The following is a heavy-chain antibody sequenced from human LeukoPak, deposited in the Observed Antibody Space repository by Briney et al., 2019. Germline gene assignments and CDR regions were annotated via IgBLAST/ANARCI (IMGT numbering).Heavy chain of an antibody. D-gene: IGHD1-7*01. Sequence: GGSLILSCSSSGFTFSSYAMSWVRQAPGKGLEWVSAISGSGGSTYYADSVKGRFTISRDNSKNTLYLQMNSLRAEDTAVYYCAKRRGLELLYYYYMDVWGKGTTVTVSS. CDR1: GFTFSSYA. J-gene: IGHJ6*03. V-gene: IGHV3-23*01. CDR3: AKRRGLELLYYYYMDV. CDR2: ISGSGGST.